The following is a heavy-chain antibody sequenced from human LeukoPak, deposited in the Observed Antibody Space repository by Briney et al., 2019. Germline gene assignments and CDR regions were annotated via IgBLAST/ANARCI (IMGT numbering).Heavy chain of an antibody. J-gene: IGHJ5*02. CDR2: INPNSGGT. D-gene: IGHD3-10*01. V-gene: IGHV1-2*06. CDR3: ARAGVRDGSGSYYINWFDP. CDR1: GGTFSSYA. Sequence: ASVKVSCKASGGTFSSYAISWVRQAPGQGLKWMGRINPNSGGTNYAQKFQGRVTMTRDTSISTAYMELSRLRSDDTAVYYCARAGVRDGSGSYYINWFDPWGQGTLVTVSS.